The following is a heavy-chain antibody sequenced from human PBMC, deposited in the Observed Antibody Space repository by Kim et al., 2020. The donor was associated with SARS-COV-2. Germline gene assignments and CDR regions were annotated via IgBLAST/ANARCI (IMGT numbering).Heavy chain of an antibody. J-gene: IGHJ6*02. CDR3: ARGGFYGSGTGV. Sequence: TDNPSLNSRVTISVDTSKNQFSLKLSSVTAADTAGYYCARGGFYGSGTGVWGQGTTVTVSS. D-gene: IGHD3-10*01. V-gene: IGHV4-34*01.